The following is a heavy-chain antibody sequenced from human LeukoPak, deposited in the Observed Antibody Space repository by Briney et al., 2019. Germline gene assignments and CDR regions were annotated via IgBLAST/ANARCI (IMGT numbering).Heavy chain of an antibody. D-gene: IGHD2-21*02. Sequence: GGSLRLSCAASGFTFSNYWMHWVRQAPGKGLVWVSRISTDGTTTNYADSVKGRFTISRDNAKNTLYLQMNSLRAEDTAVYYCVRDLTRGGQGTLVTVSS. V-gene: IGHV3-74*01. J-gene: IGHJ4*02. CDR2: ISTDGTTT. CDR1: GFTFSNYW. CDR3: VRDLTR.